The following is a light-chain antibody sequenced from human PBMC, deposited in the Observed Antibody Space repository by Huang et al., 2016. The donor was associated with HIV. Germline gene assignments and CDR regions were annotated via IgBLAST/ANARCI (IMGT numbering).Light chain of an antibody. CDR3: QQYYSTPIT. CDR2: WSA. V-gene: IGKV4-1*01. J-gene: IGKJ5*01. Sequence: DIVMTQSPDSLAVSLGERATINCKSSKSVLYSSNNKNYLAWYHQKPGQPPKLLFYWSATRASGFPDRFSGSGSGTDFTLTISSLQAEDVAVYYCQQYYSTPITFGQGTRLEIK. CDR1: KSVLYSSNNKNY.